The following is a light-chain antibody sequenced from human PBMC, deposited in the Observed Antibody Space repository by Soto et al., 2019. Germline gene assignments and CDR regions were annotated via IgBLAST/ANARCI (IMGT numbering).Light chain of an antibody. CDR1: QSVSSSY. CDR3: QKYGSSPIT. CDR2: GAS. Sequence: EIVLTHSPGTLSFSPLEIATLSCRASQSVSSSYLSWYQQKPGQAPRLLIHGASSRATGIPDRISGSGSGTDFTLTISRLEPEDFAVYYCQKYGSSPITFGQGTRLEIK. V-gene: IGKV3-20*01. J-gene: IGKJ5*01.